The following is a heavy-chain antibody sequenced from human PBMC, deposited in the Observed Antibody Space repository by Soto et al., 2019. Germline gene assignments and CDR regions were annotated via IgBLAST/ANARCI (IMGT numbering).Heavy chain of an antibody. CDR2: IYHSGST. Sequence: SETLSLTCTVSGGSISSGGYYWSWIRQHPGKGLEWIGYIYHSGSTYYNPSLKSRVTISVDTSKNQFSLKLSSVTAADTAVYYCAREEAVAGTNYFDYWGQGTLVTVSS. V-gene: IGHV4-31*03. CDR1: GGSISSGGYY. D-gene: IGHD6-19*01. CDR3: AREEAVAGTNYFDY. J-gene: IGHJ4*02.